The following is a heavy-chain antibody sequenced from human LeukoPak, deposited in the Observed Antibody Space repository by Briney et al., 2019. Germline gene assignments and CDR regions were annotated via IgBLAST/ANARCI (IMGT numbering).Heavy chain of an antibody. CDR2: ISYDGSNK. CDR3: AKEVFWGGYSDY. J-gene: IGHJ4*02. CDR1: GVTFSSYG. D-gene: IGHD3-3*01. V-gene: IGHV3-30*18. Sequence: GGSLRLSCAVSGVTFSSYGMHWVRQAPGKGLEWVAVISYDGSNKYYADSVKGRFTISRDNSKDTLYLQMNSFRAEDTAVCYCAKEVFWGGYSDYWGQGTLVTVSS.